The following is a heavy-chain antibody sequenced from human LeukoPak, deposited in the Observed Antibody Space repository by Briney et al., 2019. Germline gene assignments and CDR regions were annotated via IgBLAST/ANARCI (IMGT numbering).Heavy chain of an antibody. V-gene: IGHV3-33*01. J-gene: IGHJ4*02. D-gene: IGHD4-17*01. Sequence: GGSLRLSCAASGFTFSSYGMHWVRQAPGKGLEWVAVIWYDGSNKYYADSVKGRFTISRDNSKNTLYLQMNSLRAEDTAVYYCARGVDYGIPPADYRGQGTLVTVSS. CDR3: ARGVDYGIPPADY. CDR2: IWYDGSNK. CDR1: GFTFSSYG.